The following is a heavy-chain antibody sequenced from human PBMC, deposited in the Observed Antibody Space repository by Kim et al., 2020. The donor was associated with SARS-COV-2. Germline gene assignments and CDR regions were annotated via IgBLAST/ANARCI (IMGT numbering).Heavy chain of an antibody. V-gene: IGHV1-3*01. D-gene: IGHD3-9*01. CDR3: ARIRYMDV. CDR2: GST. J-gene: IGHJ6*02. Sequence: GSTKNSQNIQGRVTMIRDTTASTAYMELRSLRSEETAVYYCARIRYMDVWGQGTTVTVSS.